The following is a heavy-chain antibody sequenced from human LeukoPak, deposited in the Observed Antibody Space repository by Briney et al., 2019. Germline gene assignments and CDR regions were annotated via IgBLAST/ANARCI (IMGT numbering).Heavy chain of an antibody. D-gene: IGHD6-13*01. CDR3: ARRVGAAAGPNWFDP. CDR2: INHSGST. Sequence: ASETLSLTCAVYGGSFSGYYWSWIRQPPGKGLEWIGEINHSGSTNYNPSLKGRVTISVDTSKNQFSLKLSSVTAADTAVYCCARRVGAAAGPNWFDPWGQGTLVTVSS. J-gene: IGHJ5*02. CDR1: GGSFSGYY. V-gene: IGHV4-34*01.